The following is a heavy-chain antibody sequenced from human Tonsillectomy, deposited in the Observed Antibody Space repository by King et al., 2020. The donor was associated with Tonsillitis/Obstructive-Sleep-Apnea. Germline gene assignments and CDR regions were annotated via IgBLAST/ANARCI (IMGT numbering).Heavy chain of an antibody. J-gene: IGHJ4*02. CDR3: ARGNSNSWYPFDY. CDR2: SRNTADSYTT. V-gene: IGHV3-72*01. D-gene: IGHD6-13*01. Sequence: LQLVQSGGGLVPPGGSLRLSCAASGFTFSDHYMDWVRQAQGKGLEWFGRSRNTADSYTTDYAASVKGRFTISRDESRNSLYLQMNSLKTEDTAVYYCARGNSNSWYPFDYWGQGTLVTVSS. CDR1: GFTFSDHY.